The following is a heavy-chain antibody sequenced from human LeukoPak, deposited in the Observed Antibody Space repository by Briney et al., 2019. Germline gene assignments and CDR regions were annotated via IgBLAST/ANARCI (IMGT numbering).Heavy chain of an antibody. CDR2: TYYRSKWSN. J-gene: IGHJ4*02. CDR3: ARRVAVTGIYCFDL. Sequence: SQTLSLTCAISGDSVSSNSATWNWIRQSPSRGLEWLGRTYYRSKWSNDYAVSVKGRIMINPDTSKNQFSLRLTSVTAADTAVYYCARRVAVTGIYCFDLWGQGTPVTVSS. D-gene: IGHD6-19*01. V-gene: IGHV6-1*01. CDR1: GDSVSSNSAT.